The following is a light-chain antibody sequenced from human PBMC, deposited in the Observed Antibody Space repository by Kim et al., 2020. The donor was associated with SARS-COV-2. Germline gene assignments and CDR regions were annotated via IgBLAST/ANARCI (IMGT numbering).Light chain of an antibody. Sequence: DIQMTQSPSPLSASVGDRVTITCRASQGISSWLAWSRQKPGKAPKLLIYDASSSDSGVPSRFSGSGSGPEFTLTISSLQPDDFPTYNCQQYNSYSPTFGQGTKVDIK. CDR1: QGISSW. CDR2: DAS. J-gene: IGKJ1*01. V-gene: IGKV1-5*01. CDR3: QQYNSYSPT.